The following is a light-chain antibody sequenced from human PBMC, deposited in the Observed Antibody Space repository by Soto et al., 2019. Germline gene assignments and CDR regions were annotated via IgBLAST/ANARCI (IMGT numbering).Light chain of an antibody. J-gene: IGLJ1*01. CDR2: EVN. Sequence: QSALTQPASLSGSPGQSITISCTGTSSDIGAYDYVSWFQQHPGKAPKLMISEVNNRPSGVSNRFSGSKSGNTGYLTISGPQLEDEAASFCFSFTTTSTQVFGTGTTVTLL. CDR1: SSDIGAYDY. V-gene: IGLV2-14*01. CDR3: FSFTTTSTQV.